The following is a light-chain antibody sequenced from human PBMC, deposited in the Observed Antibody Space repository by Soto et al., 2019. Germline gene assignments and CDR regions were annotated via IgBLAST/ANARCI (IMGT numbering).Light chain of an antibody. CDR3: QQYNNWLST. CDR1: QSVSSN. Sequence: EIVMTQSPATLSVSPGERATLSCRASQSVSSNFAWYQQKPGQAPRLLIYGASTRATGIPARFSGSGSGTEFTLTISSLQSEDFAVYYCQQYNNWLSTFGGGTNVELK. CDR2: GAS. V-gene: IGKV3-15*01. J-gene: IGKJ4*01.